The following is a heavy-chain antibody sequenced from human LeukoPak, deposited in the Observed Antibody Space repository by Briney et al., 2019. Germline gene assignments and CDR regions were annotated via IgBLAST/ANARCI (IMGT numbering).Heavy chain of an antibody. J-gene: IGHJ5*02. D-gene: IGHD2-2*01. V-gene: IGHV4-34*12. Sequence: PSETLSLTCAGYGGAFSDDFWTWIRLAPEKGREWMGQVFHEGIDNYNPSLKSPAFVSVDTSKKQFSLRLSSVTAADTAIYYCARGVVSTSRPPKNRFDPWGQGTLVTVSS. CDR3: ARGVVSTSRPPKNRFDP. CDR1: GGAFSDDF. CDR2: VFHEGID.